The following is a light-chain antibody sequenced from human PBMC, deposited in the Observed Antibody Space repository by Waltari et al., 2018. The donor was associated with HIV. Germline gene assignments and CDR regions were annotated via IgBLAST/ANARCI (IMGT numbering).Light chain of an antibody. J-gene: IGLJ3*02. CDR3: LISYNGVRV. CDR2: DTD. Sequence: QAVVTQEPSLSVSPGETVTLTCTSFTGFITRGQFPYWFQMREVHDTRTLIYDTDKSHAWTPGRVSGSIVGGKATLTLLGAQPEDEGAYYCLISYNGVRVFGGGTKLTV. CDR1: TGFITRGQF. V-gene: IGLV7-46*02.